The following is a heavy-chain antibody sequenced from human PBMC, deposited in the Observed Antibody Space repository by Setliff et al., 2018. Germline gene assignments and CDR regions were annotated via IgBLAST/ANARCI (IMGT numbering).Heavy chain of an antibody. D-gene: IGHD3-10*01. CDR2: TSSYI. Sequence: GGSRRPPCAALGSCFSTTSMHGVRQGPGKGLEYVDATSSYIYNADSARGRFTISRDNAKNSPYLQMNSLRAEDTAVSYCAGAFLYYYNSGNYYRYFDYWGQGTLVTVSS. CDR3: AGAFLYYYNSGNYYRYFDY. CDR1: GSCFSTTS. V-gene: IGHV3-21*05. J-gene: IGHJ4*02.